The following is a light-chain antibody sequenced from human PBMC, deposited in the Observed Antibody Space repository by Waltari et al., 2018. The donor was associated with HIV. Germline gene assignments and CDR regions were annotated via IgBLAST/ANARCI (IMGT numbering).Light chain of an antibody. CDR1: RSVGDY. CDR3: HQRSTWPL. V-gene: IGKV3-11*01. CDR2: DTS. Sequence: EGVLTQSPGIMSLSPGARATLPCRTSRSVGDYVAWYQQKPGQPPRLLIFDTSNRATGIPARFSGSVSGTDFTLTSSSLEPDDFAVYYCHQRSTWPLFGQGARLEIK. J-gene: IGKJ5*01.